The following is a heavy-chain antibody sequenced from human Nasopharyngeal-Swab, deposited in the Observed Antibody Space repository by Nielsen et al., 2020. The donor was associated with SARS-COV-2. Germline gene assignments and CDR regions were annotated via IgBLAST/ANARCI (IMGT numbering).Heavy chain of an antibody. CDR3: ARTTVTTDPGDY. D-gene: IGHD4-17*01. Sequence: GESLKISCAASGFTVSSNYMSWVRQAPGKGLEWISAISGLGGSTYYADSMKGRFTISRDNSKNTLYLQMNSLRAEDTAVYFCARTTVTTDPGDYWGQGTLVTVSS. J-gene: IGHJ4*02. CDR2: ISGLGGST. V-gene: IGHV3-23*01. CDR1: GFTVSSNY.